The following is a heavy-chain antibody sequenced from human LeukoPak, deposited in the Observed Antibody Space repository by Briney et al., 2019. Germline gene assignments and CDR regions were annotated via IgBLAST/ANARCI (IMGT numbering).Heavy chain of an antibody. CDR2: INPSGGST. J-gene: IGHJ4*02. Sequence: ASVKVSCKASGYTFTSYYMHWVRQAPGQGLEWMGIINPSGGSTSYAQKFQGRVTMTRDTSTGTVYMELSSLRSEDTAVYYCARDTVVVPAAIYSFDHWGQGTLVTVSS. D-gene: IGHD2-2*02. V-gene: IGHV1-46*01. CDR3: ARDTVVVPAAIYSFDH. CDR1: GYTFTSYY.